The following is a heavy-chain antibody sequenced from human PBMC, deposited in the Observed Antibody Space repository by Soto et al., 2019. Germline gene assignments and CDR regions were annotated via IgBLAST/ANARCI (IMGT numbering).Heavy chain of an antibody. CDR3: AGDARLATH. CDR1: GGTFSSYT. Sequence: XVKVSCKASGGTFSSYTISWVRQAPGQXXXXXXXXIXXXGTXXYQXXXXXXVTXXXXXXTSTPYIELSSLRSQDTAVYYCAGDARLATHWGQGTLVTVYS. D-gene: IGHD6-25*01. J-gene: IGHJ4*02. V-gene: IGHV1-69*08. CDR2: XIXXXGTX.